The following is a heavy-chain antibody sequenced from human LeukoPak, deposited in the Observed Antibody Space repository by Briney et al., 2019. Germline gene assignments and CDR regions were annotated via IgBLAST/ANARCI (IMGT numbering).Heavy chain of an antibody. D-gene: IGHD6-13*01. CDR2: ISSSSSYI. CDR1: GFTFSSYW. Sequence: PGGSLRLSCAASGFTFSSYWMNWVRQAPGKGLEWVSSISSSSSYIYYADSVKGRFTISRDNAKNSLYLQMNSLRAEDTAVYYCARDREQQLVRFYNAFDIWGQGTMVTVSS. V-gene: IGHV3-21*01. J-gene: IGHJ3*02. CDR3: ARDREQQLVRFYNAFDI.